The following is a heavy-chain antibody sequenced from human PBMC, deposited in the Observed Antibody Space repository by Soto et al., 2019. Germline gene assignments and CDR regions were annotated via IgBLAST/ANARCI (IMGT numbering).Heavy chain of an antibody. V-gene: IGHV3-30*18. CDR1: GFTFISYG. CDR3: AKDRREGGNGKFDY. Sequence: WWCXRLACSPAGFTFISYGVDGVRHAPGKGLELVAVISYDGSNKYYADSVNGRFTISRYNSKNTLYLQMNSLRAEDTAVYYCAKDRREGGNGKFDYWGQGTLVTVSS. D-gene: IGHD4-17*01. CDR2: ISYDGSNK. J-gene: IGHJ4*02.